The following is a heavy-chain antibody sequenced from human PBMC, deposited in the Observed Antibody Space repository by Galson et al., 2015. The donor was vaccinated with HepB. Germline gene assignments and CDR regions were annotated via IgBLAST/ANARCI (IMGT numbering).Heavy chain of an antibody. CDR2: ISGSGGST. CDR1: GFTFSSYA. Sequence: SLRLSCAASGFTFSSYAMSWVRQAPGKGLEWVSAISGSGGSTYCADSVKGRFTISRDNSKNTLYLQMNSLRAEDTAVYYCAKDSQQLVYSYWGQGTLVTVSS. J-gene: IGHJ4*02. V-gene: IGHV3-23*01. CDR3: AKDSQQLVYSY. D-gene: IGHD6-13*01.